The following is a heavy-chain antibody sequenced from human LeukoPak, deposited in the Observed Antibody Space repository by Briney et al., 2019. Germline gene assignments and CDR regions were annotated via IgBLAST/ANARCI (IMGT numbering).Heavy chain of an antibody. J-gene: IGHJ4*02. CDR1: GGSISSYY. V-gene: IGHV4-59*12. CDR3: AKDRRGVWYYDSR. D-gene: IGHD3-22*01. CDR2: IYYSGST. Sequence: SETLSLTCTVSGGSISSYYWSWIRQPPGKGLEWIGYIYYSGSTNYNPSLKSRVTISVDTSKNQFSLKLSSVTAADTAVYYCAKDRRGVWYYDSRGGQGTLVTVSS.